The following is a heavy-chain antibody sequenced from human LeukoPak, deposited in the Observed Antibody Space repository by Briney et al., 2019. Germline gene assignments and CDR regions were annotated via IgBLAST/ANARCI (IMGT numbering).Heavy chain of an antibody. CDR1: GGSISSSSYY. Sequence: TASETLSLTCTVSGGSISSSSYYWGWIRQPPGKGLEWIGSIYYSGSTYYNPSLKSRVTISVDTSKNQFSLKLSSLTAADTAIYYCARGGHGDYPDYWGQGTLVTVSS. CDR2: IYYSGST. CDR3: ARGGHGDYPDY. D-gene: IGHD4-17*01. J-gene: IGHJ4*02. V-gene: IGHV4-39*07.